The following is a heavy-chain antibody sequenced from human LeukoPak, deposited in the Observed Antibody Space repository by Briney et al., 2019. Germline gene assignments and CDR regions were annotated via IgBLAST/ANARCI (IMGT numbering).Heavy chain of an antibody. D-gene: IGHD6-25*01. Sequence: SVKVSCKASGGPFRAYAITWLRQAPGQGLEWIGGVIPFFGSPNYAQKFQGRVTITTDESTRTDYMEMTSLRSDDTAVYYCARSGTLAATGDYWGQGTLVSISS. CDR1: GGPFRAYA. CDR2: VIPFFGSP. CDR3: ARSGTLAATGDY. J-gene: IGHJ4*02. V-gene: IGHV1-69*05.